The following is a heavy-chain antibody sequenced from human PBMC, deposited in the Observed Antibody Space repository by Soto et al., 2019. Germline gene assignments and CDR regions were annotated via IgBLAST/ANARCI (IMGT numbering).Heavy chain of an antibody. V-gene: IGHV3-23*01. D-gene: IGHD4-17*01. CDR3: ANIDNGDYLAAVCFDY. Sequence: GGSLRLSCAASGFTFSSYAMSWVRQAPGKGLEWVSAISGSGGSTYYADSVKGRFTISRDNSKNTLYLQMNSLRAEDTAVYYCANIDNGDYLAAVCFDYRGQGIPVTVSS. CDR2: ISGSGGST. CDR1: GFTFSSYA. J-gene: IGHJ4*02.